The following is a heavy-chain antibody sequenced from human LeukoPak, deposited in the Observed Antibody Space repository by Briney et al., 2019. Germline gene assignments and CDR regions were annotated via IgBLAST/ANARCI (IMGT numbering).Heavy chain of an antibody. CDR2: TYYRSKWYN. V-gene: IGHV6-1*01. CDR3: AKGRWALFDC. D-gene: IGHD3-10*01. J-gene: IGHJ4*02. CDR1: GDSVSSNSAA. Sequence: SQTLSLTCDISGDSVSSNSAAWNWIRQSPSRGLEWLGRTYYRSKWYNDYAVSLKSRMTINVDTSKNQFSLQLNSVTPEDTAVYYCAKGRWALFDCWGQGTLVIVSS.